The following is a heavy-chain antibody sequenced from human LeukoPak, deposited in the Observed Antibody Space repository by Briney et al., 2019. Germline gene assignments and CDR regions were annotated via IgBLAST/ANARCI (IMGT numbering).Heavy chain of an antibody. CDR1: GYSISSGYY. CDR2: IYHSGST. CDR3: AREGGYCSSTSCSFDY. D-gene: IGHD2-2*01. Sequence: KPSETLSLTCAVSGYSISSGYYWGWIRQPPGQGLGGIGSIYHSGSTYYNPSVKSRVTISVDTSKNQFSLKLSSVTAADTAVYYCAREGGYCSSTSCSFDYWGQGTLVTVSS. J-gene: IGHJ4*02. V-gene: IGHV4-38-2*02.